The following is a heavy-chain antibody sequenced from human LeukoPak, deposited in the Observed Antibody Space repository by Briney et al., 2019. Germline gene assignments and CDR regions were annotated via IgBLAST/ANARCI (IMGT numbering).Heavy chain of an antibody. CDR3: ARGPVVVVITTLGNWFDP. D-gene: IGHD3-22*01. V-gene: IGHV4-39*01. CDR2: IYYSGST. Sequence: SETLSLTCTVSGGSISSNSYYWGWIRQPPGKGLEWIGSIYYSGSTYYNPSLKSRVTISVDTSKNQFSLKLSSVTAADTAVYYCARGPVVVVITTLGNWFDPWGQGTLVTVSS. J-gene: IGHJ5*02. CDR1: GGSISSNSYY.